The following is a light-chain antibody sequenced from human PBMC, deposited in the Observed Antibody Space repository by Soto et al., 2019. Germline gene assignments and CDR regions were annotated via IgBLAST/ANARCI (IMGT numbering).Light chain of an antibody. J-gene: IGKJ1*01. CDR2: DSS. CDR1: QSVSSY. Sequence: EIGWTQSPATLSLSPGAGATLSCRASQSVSSYLACYQQKPGQAPSLLIDDSSNRATGIPARFSGSVSGTDFTLTISSLEPQAFAVYYCQQRSNWPPPWTFGQGTKVDIK. V-gene: IGKV3-11*01. CDR3: QQRSNWPPPWT.